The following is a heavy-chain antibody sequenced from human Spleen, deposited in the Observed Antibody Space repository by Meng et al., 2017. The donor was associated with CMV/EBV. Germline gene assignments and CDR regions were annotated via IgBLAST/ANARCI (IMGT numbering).Heavy chain of an antibody. D-gene: IGHD3-10*01. CDR2: IYSDGLTT. CDR3: AREPGRGAFDI. V-gene: IGHV3-74*01. J-gene: IGHJ3*02. Sequence: LSCAISEITFTPYWMHWVRQVPGKGLVWVSRIYSDGLTTRYADSVKGRFTISRDNAKNTLYLQMNGLRAEDTAVYYCAREPGRGAFDIWGQGTMVTVSS. CDR1: EITFTPYW.